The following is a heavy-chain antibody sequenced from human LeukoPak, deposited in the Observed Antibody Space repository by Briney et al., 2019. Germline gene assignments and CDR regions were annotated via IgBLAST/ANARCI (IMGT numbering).Heavy chain of an antibody. CDR3: ARDPRVSAGWQFDY. Sequence: SQTLSLTCALSGDSVSIKSATWNWVRQSPSRGLEWLGNTYYRSKWYNHSAVSVTSRITISPDTTKNQFYLQLNSVTPEDTAVYYCARDPRVSAGWQFDYWGQGTLVTVSS. D-gene: IGHD6-19*01. CDR1: GDSVSIKSAT. V-gene: IGHV6-1*01. CDR2: TYYRSKWYN. J-gene: IGHJ4*02.